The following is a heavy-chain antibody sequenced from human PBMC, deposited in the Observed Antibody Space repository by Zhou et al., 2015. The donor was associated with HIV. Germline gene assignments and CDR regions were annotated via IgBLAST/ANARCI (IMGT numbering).Heavy chain of an antibody. CDR1: GYTFTGYY. CDR2: INPNSGGT. V-gene: IGHV1-2*04. D-gene: IGHD6-13*01. J-gene: IGHJ5*02. CDR3: ARGLIAAARGGWFDP. Sequence: QVQLVQSGAEVKKPGASVKVSCKASGYTFTGYYMHWVRQAPGQGLEWMGWINPNSGGTNYAQKFQGWVTMTRDTSISTAYMELSRLRSDDTAVYYCARGLIAAARGGWFDPWGQGTLVTVSS.